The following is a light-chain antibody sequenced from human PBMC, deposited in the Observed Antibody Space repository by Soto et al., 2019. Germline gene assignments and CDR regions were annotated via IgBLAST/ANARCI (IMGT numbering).Light chain of an antibody. CDR2: AAS. CDR1: QGIRSE. V-gene: IGKV1-6*01. J-gene: IGKJ1*01. Sequence: AIQMTQSPSSLSASVGDRVTITCRASQGIRSELAWYQQKPGKAPNLLIYAASTLQSGVPSRFSGSGSGTDFTLTISSLPPEDFATYYCLHDYNYPRTFGQGTRVEVK. CDR3: LHDYNYPRT.